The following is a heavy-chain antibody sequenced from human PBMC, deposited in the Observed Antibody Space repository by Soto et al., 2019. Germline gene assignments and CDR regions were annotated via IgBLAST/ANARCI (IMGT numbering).Heavy chain of an antibody. Sequence: GSLRLSCTVSGVTFSNYAMNWVRQSPGKGLEWVSSLSGSGGTTYYADSVKGRFIISRDNSKNTLYLLMNSLRAEDTALYYCAKQRADYGSGADTFYFDSWGQGALVTVSS. V-gene: IGHV3-23*01. CDR1: GVTFSNYA. D-gene: IGHD3-10*01. J-gene: IGHJ4*02. CDR3: AKQRADYGSGADTFYFDS. CDR2: LSGSGGTT.